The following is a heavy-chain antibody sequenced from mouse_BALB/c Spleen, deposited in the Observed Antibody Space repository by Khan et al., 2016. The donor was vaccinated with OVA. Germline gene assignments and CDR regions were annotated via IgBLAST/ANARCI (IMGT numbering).Heavy chain of an antibody. D-gene: IGHD1-1*01. V-gene: IGHV1-87*01. CDR1: GYTFTGYW. Sequence: QVQLKQSGTELARPGASVNLSCKASGYTFTGYWMQWVKQRPGQGLEWIGAIYPGDGNTRYTQKFKGKATLTADKSSSTAYMQLSSLASEDSAVYYCARGGITTGYFDYWGQGTTLTGSS. CDR3: ARGGITTGYFDY. J-gene: IGHJ2*01. CDR2: IYPGDGNT.